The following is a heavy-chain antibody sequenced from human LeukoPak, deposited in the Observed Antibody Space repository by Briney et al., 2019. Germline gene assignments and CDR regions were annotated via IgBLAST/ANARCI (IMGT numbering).Heavy chain of an antibody. CDR2: IKQDGSGK. V-gene: IGHV3-7*05. Sequence: SGGSLRLSCAASGFTFSNYWMSWVRQAPGKGLEWVANIKQDGSGKYYVDSVKGRFTISRDNAKNSLYLQMNSLRAEDTALYYCAREDQPRGTFDYWGQGILVTVSS. D-gene: IGHD2-15*01. J-gene: IGHJ4*02. CDR1: GFTFSNYW. CDR3: AREDQPRGTFDY.